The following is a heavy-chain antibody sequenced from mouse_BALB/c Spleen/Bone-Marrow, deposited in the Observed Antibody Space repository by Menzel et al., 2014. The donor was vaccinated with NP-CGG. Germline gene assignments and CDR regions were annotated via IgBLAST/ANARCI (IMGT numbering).Heavy chain of an antibody. CDR2: IDPANGNT. CDR1: GFNIKDNY. J-gene: IGHJ4*01. D-gene: IGHD2-10*01. CDR3: ARAYCDNYSYVMDY. V-gene: IGHV14-3*02. Sequence: EVKLAECGAELVLPGASVKLSCIASGFNIKDNYMHWVKKRPEQGLEWHGRIDPANGNTKYDPNFQGKATVTADTSSNTDCLQLSSLTSQNTAVFYFARAYCDNYSYVMDYWVQGTSGTVAS.